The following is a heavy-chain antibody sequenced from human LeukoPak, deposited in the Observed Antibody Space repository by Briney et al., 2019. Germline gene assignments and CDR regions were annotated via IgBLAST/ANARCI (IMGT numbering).Heavy chain of an antibody. CDR2: LDWDDDK. CDR3: ARTRRAHHYGGSGYYLFDY. D-gene: IGHD3-22*01. J-gene: IGHJ4*02. Sequence: SRPALVTPTQTLTLTCTFFGVSLSTVGLCVSWIRQPPGKALEWLARLDWDDDKWYTTYLKTRLTISKDTSKNQVVLTMTNMDPVDTGTYYCARTRRAHHYGGSGYYLFDYWGQGTLVTVSS. CDR1: GVSLSTVGLC. V-gene: IGHV2-70*11.